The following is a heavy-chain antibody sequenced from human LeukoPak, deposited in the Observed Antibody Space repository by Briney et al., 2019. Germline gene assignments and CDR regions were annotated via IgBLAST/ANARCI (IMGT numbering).Heavy chain of an antibody. CDR1: GGSFSGYY. V-gene: IGHV4-34*01. CDR3: ARGRVAAAGTRKVFGY. CDR2: INHSGST. Sequence: SETLSLTCAVYGGSFSGYYWTWIRQPPRKGLEWIGEINHSGSTNYNPSLKSRVTISLDTSKNQFSLKLSSVTAADTAVYYCARGRVAAAGTRKVFGYWGQGTLVTVSS. J-gene: IGHJ4*02. D-gene: IGHD6-13*01.